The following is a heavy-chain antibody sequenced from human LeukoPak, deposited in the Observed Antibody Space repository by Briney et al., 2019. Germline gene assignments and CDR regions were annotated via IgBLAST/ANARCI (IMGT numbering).Heavy chain of an antibody. CDR1: GFTFSSYA. CDR3: AKSRDFWGGYYNYYYYGMDV. Sequence: GGSLRLSCAASGFTFSSYAMSWVRQAPGKGLEWVSAISGSGGSTYYADSVKGRFTISRDNSKNTLYLQMNSLRAEDTAVYYCAKSRDFWGGYYNYYYYGMDVWGQGTTVTVSS. CDR2: ISGSGGST. V-gene: IGHV3-23*01. J-gene: IGHJ6*02. D-gene: IGHD3-3*01.